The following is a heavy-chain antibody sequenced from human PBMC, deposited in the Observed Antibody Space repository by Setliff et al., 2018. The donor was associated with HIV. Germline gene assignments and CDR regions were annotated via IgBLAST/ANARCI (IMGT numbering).Heavy chain of an antibody. CDR2: INAGNGNT. CDR3: ASPSITMVRGVMRSSFDI. D-gene: IGHD3-10*01. Sequence: ASVKVSCKASGYTFTSYAMHWVRQAPGQRLEWMGWINAGNGNTKYSQKFQGRVTITRDASASTAYMELSSLRSEDTAVYYCASPSITMVRGVMRSSFDIWGQGTMVTVSS. V-gene: IGHV1-3*01. CDR1: GYTFTSYA. J-gene: IGHJ3*02.